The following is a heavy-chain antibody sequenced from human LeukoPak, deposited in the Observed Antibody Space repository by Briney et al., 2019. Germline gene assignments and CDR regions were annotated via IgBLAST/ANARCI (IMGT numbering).Heavy chain of an antibody. J-gene: IGHJ3*02. D-gene: IGHD5-18*01. CDR1: GYTFTSYG. Sequence: ASVKVSCKASGYTFTSYGISWVRQAPGQGLEWMGRISAYNGNTNYAQKLQGRVTMTTDTSASTAYMELRSLRSDDTAVYYCARDADTAMVWGDAFDIWGQGTMVTVSS. CDR3: ARDADTAMVWGDAFDI. V-gene: IGHV1-18*01. CDR2: ISAYNGNT.